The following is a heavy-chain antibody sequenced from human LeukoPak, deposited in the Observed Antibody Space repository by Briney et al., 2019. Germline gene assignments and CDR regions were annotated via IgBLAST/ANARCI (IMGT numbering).Heavy chain of an antibody. CDR2: ISGSGGST. Sequence: GGSLRLSCAASGFTFSSYAMSWVRQAPGKGLEWVSAISGSGGSTYYADSVKGRFTISRDNSKNTLYLQMNSLRAEDTAVYYCSGHCSSTSCAVFGPWGQGTLVTVSS. D-gene: IGHD2-2*01. V-gene: IGHV3-23*01. CDR3: SGHCSSTSCAVFGP. CDR1: GFTFSSYA. J-gene: IGHJ5*02.